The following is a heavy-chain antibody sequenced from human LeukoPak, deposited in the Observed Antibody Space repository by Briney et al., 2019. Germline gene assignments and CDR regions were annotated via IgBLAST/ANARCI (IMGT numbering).Heavy chain of an antibody. J-gene: IGHJ4*02. CDR3: ARDNSLRSYSSSSPVDY. D-gene: IGHD6-6*01. Sequence: GGSLRLSCAASGFSFSSYSMNWVRQAPGKGLEWVSSISSSSSDIFHADSVKGRFTISRDNAKNSLYLQMNSLRAEDTAVYYCARDNSLRSYSSSSPVDYWGQGTLVTVSS. V-gene: IGHV3-21*01. CDR1: GFSFSSYS. CDR2: ISSSSSDI.